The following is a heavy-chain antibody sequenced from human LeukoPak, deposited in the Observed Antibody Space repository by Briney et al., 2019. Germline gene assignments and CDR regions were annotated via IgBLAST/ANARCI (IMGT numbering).Heavy chain of an antibody. CDR3: ARGRGYSYGYDY. V-gene: IGHV4-39*07. J-gene: IGHJ4*02. CDR1: GGSISRSRDY. CDR2: IYYSGST. D-gene: IGHD5-18*01. Sequence: SETLSLTCTVSGGSISRSRDYWGWIRRPPGKGLEWIGSIYYSGSTYSNPSLKSRVTMSVDTSKNQFSLNLSSVTAADTAVYYCARGRGYSYGYDYWGQGTLVTVSS.